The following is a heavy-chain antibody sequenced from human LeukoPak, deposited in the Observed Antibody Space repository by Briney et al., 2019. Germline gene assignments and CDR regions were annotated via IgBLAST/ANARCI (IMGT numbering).Heavy chain of an antibody. D-gene: IGHD6-13*01. J-gene: IGHJ4*02. CDR2: VNPSGAST. CDR1: GYTFANYY. CDR3: ARSAAPWALNEGSSWTHGFYFDY. Sequence: PAASVEVSCKASGYTFANYYMHWVRQAPGHGLEWMGIVNPSGASTNYAPKLQGRVTMTRDTSTSTAYMELRSLRSDDTAVYYCARSAAPWALNEGSSWTHGFYFDYWGQGTLVTVSS. V-gene: IGHV1-46*01.